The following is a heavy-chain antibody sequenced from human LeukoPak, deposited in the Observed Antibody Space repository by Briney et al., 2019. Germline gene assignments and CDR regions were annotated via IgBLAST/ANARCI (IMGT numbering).Heavy chain of an antibody. CDR2: VYSGGLT. D-gene: IGHD6-19*01. CDR3: VRDRWPGLGDF. Sequence: GGSLRLSCAASGFTVSDNYMSWVRQAPGKGLEWVSTVYSGGLTYYADPVKGRFTISRHNSKNTLYLQMSSLRAEDTAVYYCVRDRWPGLGDFWGQGTTVTVS. V-gene: IGHV3-66*01. CDR1: GFTVSDNY. J-gene: IGHJ6*02.